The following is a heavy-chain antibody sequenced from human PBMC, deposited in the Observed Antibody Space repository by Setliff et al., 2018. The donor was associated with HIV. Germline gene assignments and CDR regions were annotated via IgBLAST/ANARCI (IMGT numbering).Heavy chain of an antibody. CDR1: GFMFGVDW. V-gene: IGHV3-7*01. J-gene: IGHJ4*02. D-gene: IGHD2-21*01. Sequence: SCAASGFMFGVDWMSWVRQTPGKGLERVASVTPDGGDKYYANSMRGRFTISRDNGKNAVYLQMNSLTAEDTALYYCVRDLARVIAHWGQGTLVTVSS. CDR2: VTPDGGDK. CDR3: VRDLARVIAH.